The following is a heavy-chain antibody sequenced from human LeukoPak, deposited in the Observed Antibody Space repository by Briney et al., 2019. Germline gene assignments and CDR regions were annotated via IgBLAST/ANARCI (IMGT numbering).Heavy chain of an antibody. D-gene: IGHD6-13*01. CDR3: ARVRAAAGYDAFDI. V-gene: IGHV3-21*06. J-gene: IGHJ3*02. Sequence: GGSLRLSCAASGFTFSSYTVNWVRQAPGKGLEWVSSISSSSSYIYYADSVKGRFTISRDNATNSLYLQMNSLRAEETAVYYCARVRAAAGYDAFDIWGQGTMVTVSS. CDR1: GFTFSSYT. CDR2: ISSSSSYI.